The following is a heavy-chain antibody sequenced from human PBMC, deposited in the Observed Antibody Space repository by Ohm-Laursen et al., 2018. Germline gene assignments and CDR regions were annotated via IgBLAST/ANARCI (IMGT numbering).Heavy chain of an antibody. D-gene: IGHD2-21*02. J-gene: IGHJ4*02. V-gene: IGHV1-2*02. CDR3: ARELYHIVVVTAILDY. CDR2: INPNSGGT. CDR1: GYTFTGYY. Sequence: ASVKVSCKASGYTFTGYYMHWVRQAPGQGLEWMGWINPNSGGTNYAQRWQGRVTMTRDTSTSTVYMELSSLRSENTAVYYCARELYHIVVVTAILDYWGQGTLVTVSS.